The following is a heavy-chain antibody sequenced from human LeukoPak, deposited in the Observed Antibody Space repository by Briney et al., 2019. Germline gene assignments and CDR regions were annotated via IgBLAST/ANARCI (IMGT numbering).Heavy chain of an antibody. D-gene: IGHD3-3*01. Sequence: PGGSLRLSCAASGFTFDDYAMHWVRQAPGKGLEWVSGISWNSGSIGYADSVKGRFTISRDNAKNSLYLQMNSLRAEDTALYYCAKLFSSYDFWSGYYRAPNDAFDIWGQGTMVTVSS. V-gene: IGHV3-9*01. CDR2: ISWNSGSI. J-gene: IGHJ3*02. CDR1: GFTFDDYA. CDR3: AKLFSSYDFWSGYYRAPNDAFDI.